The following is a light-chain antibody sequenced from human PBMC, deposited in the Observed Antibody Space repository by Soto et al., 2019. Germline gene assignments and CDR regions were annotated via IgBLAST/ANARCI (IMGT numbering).Light chain of an antibody. CDR3: SSYTSGSTLGV. CDR2: DVS. CDR1: SSDVGGYNY. Sequence: QSVLTQPASVSGSPGRSITISCTGTSSDVGGYNYVSWYQQHPGKAPKLMIYDVSNRPSGVSNRFSGSKSGNTASLTISGLQAEDEADYYCSSYTSGSTLGVFGTGTKVTVL. V-gene: IGLV2-14*01. J-gene: IGLJ1*01.